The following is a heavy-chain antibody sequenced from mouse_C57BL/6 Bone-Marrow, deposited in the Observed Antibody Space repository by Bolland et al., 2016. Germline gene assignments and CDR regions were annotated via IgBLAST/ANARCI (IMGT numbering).Heavy chain of an antibody. D-gene: IGHD2-1*01. CDR3: ARLLYSY. Sequence: IGEIYPRSGNTYYNEKLKGKATLSADKSSSTAYMELRSLTSEDSAVYFCARLLYSYWGQGTLV. V-gene: IGHV1-81*01. J-gene: IGHJ3*01. CDR2: IYPRSGNT.